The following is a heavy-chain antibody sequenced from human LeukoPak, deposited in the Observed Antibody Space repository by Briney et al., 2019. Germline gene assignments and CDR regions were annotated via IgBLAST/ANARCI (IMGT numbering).Heavy chain of an antibody. Sequence: WASVKVSCKASGYTFTGYYMHWVRQAPGQGLEWMGWINPNSGGTNYAQKFQGRVTMTRDTSISTAYMELSRLRSDDTAVYYCARDPTSGYDYLFDYWGQGTLVTVSS. CDR1: GYTFTGYY. J-gene: IGHJ4*02. CDR2: INPNSGGT. D-gene: IGHD5-12*01. V-gene: IGHV1-2*02. CDR3: ARDPTSGYDYLFDY.